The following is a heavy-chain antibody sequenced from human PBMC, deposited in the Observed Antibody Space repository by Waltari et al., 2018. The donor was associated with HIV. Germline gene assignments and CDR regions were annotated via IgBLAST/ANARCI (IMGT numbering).Heavy chain of an antibody. D-gene: IGHD3-22*01. Sequence: QVQLVESGGGVVQPGRSLRLSCAASGFTFSRYGMPWGRQAPGKGLEWVAVISYDGSNKYYADSVKGRFTISRDNSKNTLYLQMNSLRAEDTAVYYCAKDTHYYDSSGPGVNNDYWGQGTLVTVSS. CDR2: ISYDGSNK. CDR1: GFTFSRYG. J-gene: IGHJ4*02. V-gene: IGHV3-30*18. CDR3: AKDTHYYDSSGPGVNNDY.